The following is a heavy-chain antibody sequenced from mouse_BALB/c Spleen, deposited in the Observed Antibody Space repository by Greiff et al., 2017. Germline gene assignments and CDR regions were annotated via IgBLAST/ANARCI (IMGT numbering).Heavy chain of an antibody. CDR3: ARNYDGYLYYFDY. D-gene: IGHD2-3*01. CDR2: IWSGGST. Sequence: VKLMESGPGLVAPSQSLSITCTVSGFSLTSYGVHWVRQPPGKGLEWLGVIWSGGSTDYNAAFISRLSISKDNSKSQVFFKMNSLQANDTAIYYCARNYDGYLYYFDYWGQGTTLIVSS. CDR1: GFSLTSYG. J-gene: IGHJ2*01. V-gene: IGHV2-2*02.